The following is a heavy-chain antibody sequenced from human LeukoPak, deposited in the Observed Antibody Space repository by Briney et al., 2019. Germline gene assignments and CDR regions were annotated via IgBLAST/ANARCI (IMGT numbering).Heavy chain of an antibody. CDR1: GFTFSNYS. CDR2: IGTTGSYI. D-gene: IGHD3-3*01. Sequence: GGSLRLSCAASGFTFSNYSMNWVRQAPGKGLEWVSSIGTTGSYIFYADSVKGRFTISRDNAKNTLYLQMNSLRAEDTAVYYCAKESLERHFDYWGQGTLVTVSS. CDR3: AKESLERHFDY. J-gene: IGHJ4*02. V-gene: IGHV3-21*01.